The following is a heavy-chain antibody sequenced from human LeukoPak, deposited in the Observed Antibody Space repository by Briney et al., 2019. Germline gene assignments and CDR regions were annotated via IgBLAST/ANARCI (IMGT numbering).Heavy chain of an antibody. D-gene: IGHD6-19*01. CDR1: GYTFTSYD. V-gene: IGHV1-2*07. CDR2: MNPNSGGT. Sequence: ASVKVSCKASGYTFTSYDINWVRQATGQGLEWMGWMNPNSGGTNYAHKFQGRVTMTRDTSISTAYMELSRLRSDDTAVYYCARDQYSSGWYEGDYWGQGTLVTVSS. J-gene: IGHJ4*02. CDR3: ARDQYSSGWYEGDY.